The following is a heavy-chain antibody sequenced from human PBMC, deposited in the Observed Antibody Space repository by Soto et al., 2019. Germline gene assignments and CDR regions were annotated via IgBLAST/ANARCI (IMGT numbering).Heavy chain of an antibody. D-gene: IGHD5-18*01. CDR3: ANPADTAMVTNY. J-gene: IGHJ4*02. CDR1: GFTFSSYG. V-gene: IGHV3-30*18. CDR2: ISYDGSNK. Sequence: GGSLRLSCAASGFTFSSYGMHWVRQAPGKGLEWVAVISYDGSNKYYADSVKGRFTISRDNSKNTLYLQMNSLRAEDTAVYYCANPADTAMVTNYWGQGTLVTVSS.